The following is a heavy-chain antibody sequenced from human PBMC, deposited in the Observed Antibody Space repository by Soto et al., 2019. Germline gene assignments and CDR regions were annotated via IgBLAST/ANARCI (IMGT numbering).Heavy chain of an antibody. V-gene: IGHV4-34*01. CDR2: INHSGST. CDR1: GGSFSGYY. J-gene: IGHJ1*01. Sequence: PSETLSLTCAVYGGSFSGYYWSWIRQPPGKGLEWIGEINHSGSTNYNPSLKSRVTISVDTSKNQFSLKLSSVTAADTAVYYCARSYDSSGYYSEEYFQHWGQGTLVTVS. D-gene: IGHD3-22*01. CDR3: ARSYDSSGYYSEEYFQH.